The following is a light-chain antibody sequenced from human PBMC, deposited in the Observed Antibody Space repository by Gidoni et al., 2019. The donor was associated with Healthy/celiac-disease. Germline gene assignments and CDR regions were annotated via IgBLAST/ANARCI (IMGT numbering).Light chain of an antibody. V-gene: IGKV1-39*01. J-gene: IGKJ1*01. CDR1: QSISGY. CDR2: AAS. Sequence: DIQMTPSPSSLSASVGDRVTITCRASQSISGYLNWYQQKPGKAPKLLSYAASSLQSGVPSRFSGSGSGTDFTLTISSLQPEDFATYYCQQSYSTPWTFGQGTKVEIK. CDR3: QQSYSTPWT.